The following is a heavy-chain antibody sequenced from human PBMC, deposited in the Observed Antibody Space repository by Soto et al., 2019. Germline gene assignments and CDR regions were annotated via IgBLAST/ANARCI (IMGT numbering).Heavy chain of an antibody. CDR1: GFTFSSYA. V-gene: IGHV3-23*01. J-gene: IGHJ6*02. CDR2: ISGSGGST. CDR3: AKTLGYSGYASGRRGMDV. D-gene: IGHD5-12*01. Sequence: HPGGSLRLSCAASGFTFSSYAMSWVRQAPGKGLEWVSAISGSGGSTYYADSVKGRFTISRDNSKNTLYLQMNSLRAEDTAVYYCAKTLGYSGYASGRRGMDVWGQGTTVTVSS.